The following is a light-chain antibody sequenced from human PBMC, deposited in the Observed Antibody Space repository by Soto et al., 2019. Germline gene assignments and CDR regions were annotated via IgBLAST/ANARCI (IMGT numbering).Light chain of an antibody. CDR2: GAS. Sequence: EIVMTQSPATLSVSSGERATLSCRASQNLSRNLAWYQQRPGQAPRLLIHGASTRATGVPARFSGSGSGTEFPLTLSSLQSEDLAVCYCQQCERWPHTFGQGTKLQIK. CDR3: QQCERWPHT. J-gene: IGKJ2*01. V-gene: IGKV3-15*01. CDR1: QNLSRN.